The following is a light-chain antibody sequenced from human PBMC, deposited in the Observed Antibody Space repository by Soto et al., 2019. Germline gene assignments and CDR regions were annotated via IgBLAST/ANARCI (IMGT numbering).Light chain of an antibody. CDR2: GNN. CDR3: QSDASSLSANFV. CDR1: NNIGSKS. Sequence: APGQTARITCGGNNIGSKSVHWYQQLPGKAPKLLIYGNNNRPSGVPDRFSGSKSGTSASLAITGVRADDEADYYCQSDASSLSANFVFGTGTKVTVL. J-gene: IGLJ1*01. V-gene: IGLV1-40*01.